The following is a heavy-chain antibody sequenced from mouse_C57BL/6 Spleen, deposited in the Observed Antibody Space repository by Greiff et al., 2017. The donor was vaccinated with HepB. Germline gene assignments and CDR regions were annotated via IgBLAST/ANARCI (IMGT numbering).Heavy chain of an antibody. CDR3: ARDLYYDYDGAYAMDY. CDR1: GFTFSSYA. J-gene: IGHJ4*01. D-gene: IGHD2-4*01. CDR2: ISDGGSYT. Sequence: EVQVVESGGGLVKPGGSLKLSCAASGFTFSSYAMSWVRQTPEKRLEWVATISDGGSYTYYPDNVKGRFTISRDNAKNNLYLQMSHLKSEDTAMYYCARDLYYDYDGAYAMDYWGQGTSVTVSS. V-gene: IGHV5-4*01.